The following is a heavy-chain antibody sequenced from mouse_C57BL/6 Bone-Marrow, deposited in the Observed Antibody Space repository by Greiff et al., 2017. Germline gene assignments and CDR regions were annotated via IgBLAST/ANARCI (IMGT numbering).Heavy chain of an antibody. V-gene: IGHV1-19*01. J-gene: IGHJ3*01. CDR1: GYTFTDYY. CDR3: ARPPWLLPLFAY. CDR2: INPYNGGT. D-gene: IGHD2-3*01. Sequence: EVQLQQSGPVLVKPGASVKMSCKASGYTFTDYYMNWVKQSHGKSLEWIGVINPYNGGTSYNQKFKGKATLTVDKSSSTAYMELNSLTSEDSAVYYCARPPWLLPLFAYWGQGTLVTVSA.